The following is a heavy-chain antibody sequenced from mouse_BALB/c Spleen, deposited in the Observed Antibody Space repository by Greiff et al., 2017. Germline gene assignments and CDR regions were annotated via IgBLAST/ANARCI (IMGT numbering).Heavy chain of an antibody. D-gene: IGHD1-1*01. CDR2: IYPGNSDT. CDR3: TRSYYYGSSYWFAY. Sequence: EVQLQQSGTVLARPGASVKMSCKASGYTFTSYWMHWVKQRPGQGLEWIGAIYPGNSDTSYNQKFKGKAKLTAVTSTSTAYMELSSLTNEDSAVYYCTRSYYYGSSYWFAYWGQGTLVTVSA. J-gene: IGHJ3*01. CDR1: GYTFTSYW. V-gene: IGHV1-5*01.